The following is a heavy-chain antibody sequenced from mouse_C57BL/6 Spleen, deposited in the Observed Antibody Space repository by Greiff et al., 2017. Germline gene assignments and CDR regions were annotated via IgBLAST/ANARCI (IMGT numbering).Heavy chain of an antibody. J-gene: IGHJ4*01. Sequence: QVQLKQSGPELVKPGASVKISCKASGYAFSSSWMNWVKQRPGKGLEWIGRIYPGDGDTNYNGKFKGKATLTADKSSSTAYMQLSSLTSEDSAVYCCARSPPYAMDYWGQGTSVTVSS. CDR1: GYAFSSSW. CDR3: ARSPPYAMDY. V-gene: IGHV1-82*01. CDR2: IYPGDGDT.